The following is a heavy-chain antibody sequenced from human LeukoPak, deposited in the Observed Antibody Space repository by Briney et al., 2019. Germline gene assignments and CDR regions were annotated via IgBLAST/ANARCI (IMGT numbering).Heavy chain of an antibody. J-gene: IGHJ5*02. V-gene: IGHV4-4*07. Sequence: SETLSLTCTVSGGSISSYYWSWIRQPAGKGLEWIGRIYTSGSTNYNPSLKSRVTMSVDTSKNQFSLKLSSVTAADTAVYYCARSTRGSNCGGDCYRGWFDPWGQETLVTVSS. CDR3: ARSTRGSNCGGDCYRGWFDP. CDR2: IYTSGST. CDR1: GGSISSYY. D-gene: IGHD2-21*02.